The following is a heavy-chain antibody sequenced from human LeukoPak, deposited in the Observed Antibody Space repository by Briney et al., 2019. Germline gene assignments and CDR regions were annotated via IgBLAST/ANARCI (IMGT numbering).Heavy chain of an antibody. V-gene: IGHV3-11*01. CDR1: GFTFSDYY. D-gene: IGHD3-10*01. CDR3: ARHYYHGSGHGGY. J-gene: IGHJ4*02. CDR2: ISSSGRTI. Sequence: TGGSLRLSCAASGFTFSDYYMSWIRQAPGKGLEWLSYISSSGRTIYYADSVKGRFTISRDNAKNSLYPQMNSLRVEDTAVYYCARHYYHGSGHGGYWGQGTLVTVSS.